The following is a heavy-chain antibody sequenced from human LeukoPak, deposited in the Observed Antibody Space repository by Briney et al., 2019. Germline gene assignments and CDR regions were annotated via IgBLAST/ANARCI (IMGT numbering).Heavy chain of an antibody. Sequence: GGSLRLSCAASGFSFSSYWMHWVRQTPGKGLMWVARIKSDGRTIYADSVQGRFTISRDNAKNMVYLQMNSLSADDASIYYCTRAITYFYGSVTYDWFDSWGQGTRVTVSS. J-gene: IGHJ5*01. CDR2: IKSDGRT. CDR3: TRAITYFYGSVTYDWFDS. D-gene: IGHD3-10*01. V-gene: IGHV3-74*01. CDR1: GFSFSSYW.